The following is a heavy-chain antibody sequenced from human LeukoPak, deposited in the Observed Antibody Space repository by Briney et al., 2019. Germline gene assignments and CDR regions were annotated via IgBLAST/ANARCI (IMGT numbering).Heavy chain of an antibody. J-gene: IGHJ6*03. CDR3: ARVVVPPDYYYYYMDV. V-gene: IGHV1-8*03. CDR2: MNPNSGNI. CDR1: GYTFTSYD. Sequence: ASVKVSCKASGYTFTSYDINWVRQATGQGLEWMGWMNPNSGNIGYAQKFQGRVTITRNTSISTAYMELSSLRSEDTAVYYCARVVVPPDYYYYYMDVWGKGTTVTVSS. D-gene: IGHD3-22*01.